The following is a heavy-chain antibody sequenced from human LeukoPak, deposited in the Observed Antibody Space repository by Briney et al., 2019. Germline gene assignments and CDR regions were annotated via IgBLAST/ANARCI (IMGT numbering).Heavy chain of an antibody. J-gene: IGHJ6*02. Sequence: SETLSLTCTVSGGSINSYYWSWIRQPPGKGLEWIAYIYYSGSTNYNPSLKSRVTISVDTSKNQFSLKLSSVTAAETAVYFCARNNYVTHFYGLDVWGQGTTVTVSS. D-gene: IGHD4-11*01. CDR2: IYYSGST. CDR1: GGSINSYY. CDR3: ARNNYVTHFYGLDV. V-gene: IGHV4-59*01.